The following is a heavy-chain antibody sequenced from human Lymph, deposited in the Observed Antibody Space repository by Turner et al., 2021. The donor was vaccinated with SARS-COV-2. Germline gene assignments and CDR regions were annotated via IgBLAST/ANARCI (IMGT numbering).Heavy chain of an antibody. CDR1: GGTFSSYA. CDR3: ARGRLDSFGGGYYSWFDP. J-gene: IGHJ5*02. D-gene: IGHD1-26*01. CDR2: IIPILCIA. Sequence: QVQLVQSGAEVQKPGSSVKVSCKASGGTFSSYAINGVRQAPGQGLEWMGRIIPILCIANYAQKFQGRVTITADKSTSTAYMELSSLRSEDTDVYYCARGRLDSFGGGYYSWFDPWGQGTLVTVSS. V-gene: IGHV1-69*04.